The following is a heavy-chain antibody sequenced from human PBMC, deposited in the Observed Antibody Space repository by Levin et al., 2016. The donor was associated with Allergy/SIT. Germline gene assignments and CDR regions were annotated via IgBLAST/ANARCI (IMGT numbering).Heavy chain of an antibody. J-gene: IGHJ4*02. CDR1: GGSISSSNW. D-gene: IGHD3-10*01. V-gene: IGHV4-4*02. Sequence: SETLSLTCAVSGGSISSSNWWSWVRQPPGKGLEWIGSIYYSGSTYYNPSLKSRVTISVDTSKKQFSLKLSSVTAADTAVYYCARGYYGSGPLGANDYWGQGTLVTVSS. CDR2: IYYSGST. CDR3: ARGYYGSGPLGANDY.